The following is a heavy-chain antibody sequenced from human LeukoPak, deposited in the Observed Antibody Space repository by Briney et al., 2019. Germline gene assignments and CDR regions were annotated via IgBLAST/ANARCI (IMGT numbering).Heavy chain of an antibody. J-gene: IGHJ5*02. CDR3: TTDLTTDFGGDLDP. V-gene: IGHV3-30*02. Sequence: PGGSLRLSCAASGFTFSNYGMRWVRQAPGKGLEWVALIRFDGSQKYYADSVKGRFTISRDNSKSTVYLQMNSLRVEDAAVYCCTTDLTTDFGGDLDPCGQGTLVTASS. D-gene: IGHD3-10*01. CDR2: IRFDGSQK. CDR1: GFTFSNYG.